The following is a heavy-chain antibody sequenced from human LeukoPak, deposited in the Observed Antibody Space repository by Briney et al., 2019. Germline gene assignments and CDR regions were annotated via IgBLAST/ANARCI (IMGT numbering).Heavy chain of an antibody. V-gene: IGHV3-23*01. D-gene: IGHD2-21*02. CDR3: AKGFRAYCGGDCYSDAFDI. CDR1: GFTFSSYA. CDR2: ISGSGGST. J-gene: IGHJ3*02. Sequence: PGGSLRLSCAASGFTFSSYAMSWVRQAPGKGLEWVSAISGSGGSTYYADSVKGRFTISRDNSKNTLYLQMNSLRAEDTAVYYCAKGFRAYCGGDCYSDAFDIWDQGTMVTVSS.